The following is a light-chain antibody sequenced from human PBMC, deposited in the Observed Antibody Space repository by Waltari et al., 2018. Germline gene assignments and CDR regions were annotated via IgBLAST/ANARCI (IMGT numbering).Light chain of an antibody. CDR2: SNN. CDR1: RPNIGTET. Sequence: QPVLTQPPSASGTAGQGVTIRCSGSRPNIGTETVTWYQQLPGTAPTLLIYSNNQRPSGVPDRFSGSKSGTSASLAISGLQPEDEADYYCASWDNSLNVVVFGGGTKLTVL. CDR3: ASWDNSLNVVV. V-gene: IGLV1-44*01. J-gene: IGLJ2*01.